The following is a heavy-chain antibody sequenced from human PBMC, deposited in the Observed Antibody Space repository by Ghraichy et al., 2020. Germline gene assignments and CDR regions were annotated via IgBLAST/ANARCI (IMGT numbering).Heavy chain of an antibody. D-gene: IGHD3-10*01. J-gene: IGHJ4*02. CDR3: AKGRGPVSPDY. CDR1: GFTFTNYA. Sequence: GGSLRLSCAASGFTFTNYAMTWVRQAPGKGLEWVSAISGSADVTHSADSVRGRFSIFRDNSKNTLYLHMNNLRAEDTAIYYCAKGRGPVSPDYWGQGTLVTVSS. CDR2: ISGSADVT. V-gene: IGHV3-23*01.